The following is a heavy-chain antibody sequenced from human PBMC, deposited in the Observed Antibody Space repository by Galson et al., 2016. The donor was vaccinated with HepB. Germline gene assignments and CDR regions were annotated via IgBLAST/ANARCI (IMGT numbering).Heavy chain of an antibody. CDR3: VRDGFYGPEWWDRFEN. V-gene: IGHV3-66*01. CDR2: IYSGGST. D-gene: IGHD2-15*01. CDR1: GFTVSSSY. Sequence: SLRLSCAASGFTVSSSYMSWVRQAPGKGLEWVSVIYSGGSTYYPDTVKGRFTISRDNSKNTLYLQMNSLRVEDTAVYYCVRDGFYGPEWWDRFENWGQGTLVTVSS. J-gene: IGHJ1*01.